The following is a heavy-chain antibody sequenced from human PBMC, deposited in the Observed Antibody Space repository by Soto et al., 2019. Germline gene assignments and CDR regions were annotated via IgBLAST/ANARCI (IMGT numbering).Heavy chain of an antibody. D-gene: IGHD2-15*01. CDR2: FDPTDSYT. J-gene: IGHJ4*02. V-gene: IGHV5-10-1*01. CDR3: ARYNIGIPAP. Sequence: GESLKISCQASGYNFSDYWINWVRQVPGKGLESVGRFDPTDSYTRYGPSFRSDVTISLDKYTNAFSLQWSSLKAADSAVYYCARYNIGIPAPWGQGTLLTVSS. CDR1: GYNFSDYW.